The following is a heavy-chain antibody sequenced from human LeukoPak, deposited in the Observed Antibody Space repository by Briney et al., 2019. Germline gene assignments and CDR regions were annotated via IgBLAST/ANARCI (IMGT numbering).Heavy chain of an antibody. Sequence: TGGSLRISCAASGFTFSDYYMSWIRQAPGKGLEWVSYISSSGSYTNYADSVKGRFTISRDNAKNSLYLQMNSLRAEDTAVYYCARHKMDGQIDYWGQGTLVTVSS. V-gene: IGHV3-11*06. J-gene: IGHJ4*02. CDR1: GFTFSDYY. CDR3: ARHKMDGQIDY. CDR2: ISSSGSYT. D-gene: IGHD2-2*03.